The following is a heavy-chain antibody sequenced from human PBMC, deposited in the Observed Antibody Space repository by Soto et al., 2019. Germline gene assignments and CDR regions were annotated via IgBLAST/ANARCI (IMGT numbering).Heavy chain of an antibody. CDR2: IYYSGST. Sequence: TLSLTCTVSGGSISSGDYYWSWIRQPPGKGLEWIGYIYYSGSTYYNPSLKSRVTISVDTSKNQFSLKLSSVTAADTAVYYCARERPDGSRLDPWGQGTLVTASS. CDR3: ARERPDGSRLDP. V-gene: IGHV4-30-4*01. J-gene: IGHJ5*02. CDR1: GGSISSGDYY. D-gene: IGHD6-13*01.